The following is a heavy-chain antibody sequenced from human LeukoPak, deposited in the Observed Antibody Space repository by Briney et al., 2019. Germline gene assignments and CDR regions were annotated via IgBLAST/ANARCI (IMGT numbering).Heavy chain of an antibody. J-gene: IGHJ6*03. CDR2: LSGSGTTS. CDR3: ARGQVKQQLLPRTGSRYYYYYMDV. CDR1: GFTFSRYA. D-gene: IGHD6-13*01. V-gene: IGHV3-23*01. Sequence: GGSLRLSCEASGFTFSRYAMNWVRQAPGKGLEWVSALSGSGTTSFYADSVKGRFTISRDNSKNTLFLQMNSLRAEDTAVYYCARGQVKQQLLPRTGSRYYYYYMDVWGKGTTVTVSS.